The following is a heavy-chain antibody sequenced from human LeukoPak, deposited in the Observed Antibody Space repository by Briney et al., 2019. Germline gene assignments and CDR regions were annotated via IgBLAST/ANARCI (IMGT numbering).Heavy chain of an antibody. CDR2: INEDGSTT. J-gene: IGHJ4*02. CDR3: VRDLGGRSGH. V-gene: IGHV3-74*01. CDR1: GFTVSSNY. D-gene: IGHD1-26*01. Sequence: GGSLRLSCAASGFTVSSNYMSWVRQAPGKGLVWVSRINEDGSTTNYADSVKGRSTIFRDNAKNTLYLQMNSLRAEDTAVYYCVRDLGGRSGHWGQGTLVTVSS.